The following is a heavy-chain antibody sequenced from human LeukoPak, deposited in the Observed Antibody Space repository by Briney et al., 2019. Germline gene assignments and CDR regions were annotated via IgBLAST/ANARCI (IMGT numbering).Heavy chain of an antibody. J-gene: IGHJ4*02. V-gene: IGHV3-23*01. D-gene: IGHD2-2*01. CDR3: AHGSMYQLDY. Sequence: GGSLRLSCAASGFTFSTYGMSWVRQAPGKGLEWVSSINNSGGTTYYADSVKGRFTISRDNSKNTLYLQMNSLRAEDTAVYYCAHGSMYQLDYWGQGTLVTVSS. CDR1: GFTFSTYG. CDR2: INNSGGTT.